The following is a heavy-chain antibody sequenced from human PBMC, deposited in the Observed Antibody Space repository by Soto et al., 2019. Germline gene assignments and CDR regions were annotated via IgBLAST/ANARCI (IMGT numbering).Heavy chain of an antibody. J-gene: IGHJ5*02. D-gene: IGHD3-22*01. Sequence: PSATLSLTCAVYGGSFSGYYWSWIRQPPGKGLEWIGEINHSGSTNYNPSLKSRVTISVDTSKNQFSLKLSSVTAADTAVYYCARSITMIVVVITKGTKLYNWFDPWGQGTLVTVSS. V-gene: IGHV4-34*01. CDR2: INHSGST. CDR3: ARSITMIVVVITKGTKLYNWFDP. CDR1: GGSFSGYY.